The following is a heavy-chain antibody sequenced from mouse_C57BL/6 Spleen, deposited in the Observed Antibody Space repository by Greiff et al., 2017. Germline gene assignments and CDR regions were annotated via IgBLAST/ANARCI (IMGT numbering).Heavy chain of an antibody. D-gene: IGHD2-4*01. CDR3: ARSIYYDYPFAY. CDR1: GYAFTNYL. J-gene: IGHJ3*01. CDR2: INPGSGGT. Sequence: QVQLQQSGAELVRPGTSVKVSCKASGYAFTNYLIEWVKQRPGQGLEWIGVINPGSGGTNYNEKFKGKATLTADKSSSTAYMQLSSLTSEDSAVYFCARSIYYDYPFAYWGQGTLVTVSA. V-gene: IGHV1-54*01.